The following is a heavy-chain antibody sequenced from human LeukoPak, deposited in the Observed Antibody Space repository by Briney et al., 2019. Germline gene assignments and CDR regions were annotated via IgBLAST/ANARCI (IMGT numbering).Heavy chain of an antibody. J-gene: IGHJ4*02. CDR3: ARTRTDLYFDY. V-gene: IGHV4-59*01. CDR2: FYYTGNT. Sequence: PSETLSLTCTVSGGSISSYPWTWIRQPPGRGLEWIGYFYYTGNTNFNPSLKSRVTMSVDTSKNQFSLKLTSVTTADTAVYYCARTRTDLYFDYWGQGTLVTVSS. CDR1: GGSISSYP.